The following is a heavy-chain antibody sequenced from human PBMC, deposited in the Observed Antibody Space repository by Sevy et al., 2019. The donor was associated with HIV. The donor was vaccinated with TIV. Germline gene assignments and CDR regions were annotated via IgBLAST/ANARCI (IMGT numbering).Heavy chain of an antibody. CDR1: GGSISAYY. J-gene: IGHJ5*02. CDR3: TRAPPVRSGDDSLNWFDP. V-gene: IGHV4-59*01. CDR2: IYYTGST. Sequence: SETLSLTCTVSGGSISAYYWSWIRQPPGKALEYVGYIYYTGSTNYNPSLKNRVTMSVDTSKNQFSLKLSSVTAAGTAVYYCTRAPPVRSGDDSLNWFDPWGPGTLVTVSS. D-gene: IGHD5-12*01.